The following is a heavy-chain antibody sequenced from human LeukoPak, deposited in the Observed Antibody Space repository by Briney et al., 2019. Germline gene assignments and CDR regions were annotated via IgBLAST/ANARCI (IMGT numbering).Heavy chain of an antibody. Sequence: GGSLRLSCVASGFTFSSYAMIWVRQAPGKGLEWVSAISGSGGSTYYADSVKGRFTISRDNSKNTLYVQMNSLRAEDTAVYYCAKTGDSSGFYYGVDYWGQGTLVTVSS. D-gene: IGHD3-22*01. CDR1: GFTFSSYA. CDR3: AKTGDSSGFYYGVDY. J-gene: IGHJ4*02. CDR2: ISGSGGST. V-gene: IGHV3-23*01.